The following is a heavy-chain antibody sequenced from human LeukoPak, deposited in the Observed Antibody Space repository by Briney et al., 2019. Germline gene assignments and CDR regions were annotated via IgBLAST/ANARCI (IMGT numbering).Heavy chain of an antibody. CDR3: ANHDSSGYYPGDY. J-gene: IGHJ4*02. V-gene: IGHV3-23*01. D-gene: IGHD3-22*01. Sequence: PGGSLRLSCAASGFTFSSYAMSWVRQAPGEGLEWISAISGSGGSTYYADSVKGRFTIPRDNSKNTLYLQMNSLRAEDTAVYYCANHDSSGYYPGDYWGQGTLVTVSS. CDR1: GFTFSSYA. CDR2: ISGSGGST.